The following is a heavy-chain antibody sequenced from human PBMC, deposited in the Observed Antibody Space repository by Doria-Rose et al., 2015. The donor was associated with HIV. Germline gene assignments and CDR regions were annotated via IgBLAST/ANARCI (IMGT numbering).Heavy chain of an antibody. V-gene: IGHV4-34*02. D-gene: IGHD5-18*01. CDR3: AREGFSYGPWDQ. CDR1: GGSLSNFY. Sequence: QVQLQQWGAGLIKPSETLSLTCAVYGGSLSNFYWSWIRQPPGKGLEWIGEINHNGKTNYNPSLKSRAIMSVDTSQNQFSLNLGSLTAADTAIYYCAREGFSYGPWDQWSQGSLVTVSS. J-gene: IGHJ4*02. CDR2: INHNGKT.